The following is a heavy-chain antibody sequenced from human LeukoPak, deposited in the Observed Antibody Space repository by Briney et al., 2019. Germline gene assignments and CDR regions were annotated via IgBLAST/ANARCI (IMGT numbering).Heavy chain of an antibody. V-gene: IGHV3-23*01. CDR2: ISGSGGST. CDR1: GFTFSSYA. CDR3: ARILGFTLDY. D-gene: IGHD3-10*01. Sequence: GGSLRLSCAASGFTFSSYAMTWVRQAPGKGLEWVSIISGSGGSTSYADSVKGRFAISRDNAKNSLYLQMNSLRDEDTAVYYCARILGFTLDYWGQGTLVTVSS. J-gene: IGHJ4*02.